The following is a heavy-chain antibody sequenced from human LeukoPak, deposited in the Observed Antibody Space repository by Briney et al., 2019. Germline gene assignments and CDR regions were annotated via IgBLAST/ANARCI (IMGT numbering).Heavy chain of an antibody. D-gene: IGHD4-17*01. V-gene: IGHV3-53*05. CDR2: IYNDDRT. CDR1: GFIVSTNY. CDR3: AKDNGDYYYYYGMDV. J-gene: IGHJ6*02. Sequence: PGGSLRLSCAASGFIVSTNYMGWVRQAPGKGLEWVSVIYNDDRTYFADSVKGRFTISRDNSKNTLYLQMNSLRAEDTAVYYCAKDNGDYYYYYGMDVWGQGTTVTVSS.